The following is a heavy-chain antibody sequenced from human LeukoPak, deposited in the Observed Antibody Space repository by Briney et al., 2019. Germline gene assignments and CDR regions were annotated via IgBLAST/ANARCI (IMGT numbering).Heavy chain of an antibody. CDR1: GFTFSSYS. Sequence: PGGSLRLSCAASGFTFSSYSMNWVRQAPGKGLEWVSSISSSSSYIYYADSVKGRFTISRDNAKNSLYLQMNSLRAEDTAVYNCARDPGAYYYGSGSPSRPFDPWGQGTLVTVSS. V-gene: IGHV3-21*01. CDR3: ARDPGAYYYGSGSPSRPFDP. J-gene: IGHJ5*02. CDR2: ISSSSSYI. D-gene: IGHD3-10*01.